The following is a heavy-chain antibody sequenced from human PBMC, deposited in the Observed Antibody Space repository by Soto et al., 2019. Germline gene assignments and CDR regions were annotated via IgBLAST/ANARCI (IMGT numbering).Heavy chain of an antibody. Sequence: GESLKISCKTSGYNFTANWIAWVRQVPGKGLEYMGRIDPDDSYSNYSPSFEGHVTLSVDKSVNTAFLQMNSLRAEDTALYYCASSIAVAVDFDYWGRGTLVTVSS. J-gene: IGHJ4*02. CDR2: IDPDDSYS. CDR1: GYNFTANW. V-gene: IGHV5-10-1*01. CDR3: ASSIAVAVDFDY. D-gene: IGHD6-19*01.